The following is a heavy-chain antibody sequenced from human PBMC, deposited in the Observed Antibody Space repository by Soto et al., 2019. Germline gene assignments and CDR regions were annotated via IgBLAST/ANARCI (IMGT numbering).Heavy chain of an antibody. CDR3: ARVARDYFDDFDY. J-gene: IGHJ4*02. CDR1: GGTFSSYT. CDR2: IIPILGIA. V-gene: IGHV1-69*02. Sequence: QVQLVQSGAEVKKPGSSVKVSCKASGGTFSSYTISWVRQAPGQGLEWMGRIIPILGIATYAQKFQGRVTITAYKSTSTAYMELSSLRSEDTAVYYCARVARDYFDDFDYWGQGTLVTVSS. D-gene: IGHD4-17*01.